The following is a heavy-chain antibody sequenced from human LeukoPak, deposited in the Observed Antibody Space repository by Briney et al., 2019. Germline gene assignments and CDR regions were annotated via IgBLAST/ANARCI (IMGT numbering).Heavy chain of an antibody. CDR1: GGSISSYY. D-gene: IGHD3-22*01. CDR2: ICTSGST. J-gene: IGHJ3*02. V-gene: IGHV4-4*07. Sequence: PSETLSLTCTVSGGSISSYYWSWIRQPAGKGLEWIGRICTSGSTNYNPSLKSRVTMSVDTSKNQFSLKLSSVTAADTAVYYCARDPTYYYDSSGYFTPFDIWGQGTMVTVSS. CDR3: ARDPTYYYDSSGYFTPFDI.